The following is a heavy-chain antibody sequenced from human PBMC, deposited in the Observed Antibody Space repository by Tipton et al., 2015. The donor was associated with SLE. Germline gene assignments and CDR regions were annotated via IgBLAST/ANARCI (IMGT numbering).Heavy chain of an antibody. CDR1: GYIFTSYW. J-gene: IGHJ6*02. Sequence: QLVQSGAEVKKPGESLKISCKTSGYIFTSYWIGWVRQMPGKGLEWMGIIYPGDSDTRYSPSFQGQVTISADKSIRTAYLQWSSLKASDTAVYYCARGTYSSSWSYYYYYGMDVWGQGTTVTVSS. CDR3: ARGTYSSSWSYYYYYGMDV. V-gene: IGHV5-51*03. CDR2: IYPGDSDT. D-gene: IGHD6-13*01.